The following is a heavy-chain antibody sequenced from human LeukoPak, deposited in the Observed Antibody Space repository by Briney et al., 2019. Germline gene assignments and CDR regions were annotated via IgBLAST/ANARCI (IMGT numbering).Heavy chain of an antibody. CDR2: INPNSGGT. D-gene: IGHD3-10*01. J-gene: IGHJ5*02. CDR1: GYTFTGYY. Sequence: ASVKVSCKASGYTFTGYYMHWVRQAPEQGLEWMGWINPNSGGTNYAQKFQGRVTMTRDTSISTAYMELSRLRSDDTAVYYCARGIWFGELSRGRFDPWGQGTLVTVSS. V-gene: IGHV1-2*02. CDR3: ARGIWFGELSRGRFDP.